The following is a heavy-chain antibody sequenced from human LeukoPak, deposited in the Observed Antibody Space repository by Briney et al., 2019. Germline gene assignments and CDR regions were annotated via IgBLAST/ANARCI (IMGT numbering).Heavy chain of an antibody. J-gene: IGHJ4*02. CDR2: ISYDGSNK. CDR1: GFTFSSYG. V-gene: IGHV3-30*18. CDR3: AKGVGATSGDY. D-gene: IGHD1-26*01. Sequence: SGGSLRLSCAASGFTFSSYGMHWVRQAPGKGLEWVAVISYDGSNKYYADSVKGRFTISRDNSKNTLYLQMNSLRAEDTAVYYCAKGVGATSGDYWGQGTLVTVSS.